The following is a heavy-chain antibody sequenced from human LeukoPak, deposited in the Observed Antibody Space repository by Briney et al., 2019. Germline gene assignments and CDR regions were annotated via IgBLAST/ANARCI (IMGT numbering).Heavy chain of an antibody. V-gene: IGHV1-3*01. CDR1: GYTFSSYA. CDR3: AIHCSGGSCSRSYSFDY. CDR2: INAGNGNT. J-gene: IGHJ4*02. D-gene: IGHD2-15*01. Sequence: RASVKVSCKASGYTFSSYAMHWVRQAPGQRLEWMGWINAGNGNTKYSQKFQDRITFTSDTSASTAYMELSSLRSEDTAVYYCAIHCSGGSCSRSYSFDYWGQGALVTVSS.